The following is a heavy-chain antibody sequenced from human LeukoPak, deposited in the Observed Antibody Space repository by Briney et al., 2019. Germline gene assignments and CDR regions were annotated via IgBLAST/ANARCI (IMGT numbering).Heavy chain of an antibody. Sequence: PSETLSLTCAVYGGSFSGYYWSWIRQPPGKGLEWIGEINHSGSTNYNPSLKSRVTISVDTSKNQFSLKLSSVTAADTAVYYCARYSMKWLLPYYFDYWGQGTLVTVSS. J-gene: IGHJ4*02. CDR1: GGSFSGYY. CDR3: ARYSMKWLLPYYFDY. D-gene: IGHD3-22*01. V-gene: IGHV4-34*01. CDR2: INHSGST.